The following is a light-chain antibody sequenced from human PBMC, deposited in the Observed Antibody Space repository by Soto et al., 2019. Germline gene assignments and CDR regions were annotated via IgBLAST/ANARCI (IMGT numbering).Light chain of an antibody. CDR2: GAS. Sequence: EIVLTQSPGTLSLSPGERATLSCRASQSVSGSYLAWYQQKPGQAPRLLLYGASSRATGIPARFSGSGSGTEFTLTISRLEPEAFAVYYCQQYGSSPLFTFGPGTKVDIK. CDR1: QSVSGSY. CDR3: QQYGSSPLFT. J-gene: IGKJ3*01. V-gene: IGKV3-20*01.